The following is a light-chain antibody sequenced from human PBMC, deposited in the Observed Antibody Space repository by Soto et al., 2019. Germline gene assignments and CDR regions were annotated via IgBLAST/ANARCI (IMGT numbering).Light chain of an antibody. J-gene: IGKJ5*01. V-gene: IGKV1-27*01. Sequence: DIQMTQSPSSLSASVGDRVTITCRASQGISKFLAWYQQKPGKVPKLLISAASTLASAVPSRFSGSGSGTDFPLTITSLQPEDVANYYCQKYSSVITFGQGTQLEIK. CDR2: AAS. CDR1: QGISKF. CDR3: QKYSSVIT.